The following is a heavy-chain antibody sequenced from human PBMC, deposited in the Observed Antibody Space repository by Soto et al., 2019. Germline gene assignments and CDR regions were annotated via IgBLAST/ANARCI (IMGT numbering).Heavy chain of an antibody. CDR2: ISGSGFNK. J-gene: IGHJ3*02. Sequence: GGSLRLSCAASGFIFENFGMSWVRQAPGKGLEWISSISGSGFNKYYADSVKGRFTISRDNSKNTLYMQLNSLRDEDTAVYYCAKVPSGEMATVFQAFDIWGQGTMVTVSS. V-gene: IGHV3-23*01. D-gene: IGHD4-4*01. CDR1: GFIFENFG. CDR3: AKVPSGEMATVFQAFDI.